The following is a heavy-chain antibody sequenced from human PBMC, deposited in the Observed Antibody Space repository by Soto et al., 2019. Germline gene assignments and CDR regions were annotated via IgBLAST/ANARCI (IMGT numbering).Heavy chain of an antibody. J-gene: IGHJ4*02. D-gene: IGHD6-13*01. CDR2: IYWDDDT. V-gene: IGHV2-70*18. CDR3: ARSQGISATGHDY. Sequence: TLSLTCTVSGGSIGDYYWSWIRQPPGKALEWLALIYWDDDTFYSPSLKTRLTISKDTSKNQVVLTMTKMEPVDTTTYYCARSQGISATGHDYWGQGTLVTVSS. CDR1: GGSIGDYY.